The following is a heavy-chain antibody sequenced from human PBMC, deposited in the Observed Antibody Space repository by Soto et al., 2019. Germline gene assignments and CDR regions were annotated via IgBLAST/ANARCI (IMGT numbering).Heavy chain of an antibody. D-gene: IGHD1-26*01. V-gene: IGHV3-72*01. CDR2: SRNRVNSHTT. J-gene: IGHJ6*01. CDR3: TRGLLGGAPSYTFHGMDV. Sequence: EVQLVESGGGLVQPGGSLRLSCAASGFTFSDHYMDWVRQAPGKGLEWVARSRNRVNSHTTEYAASVKGRFTISRDESKSFLYLQMNSLKIEDAAVYYCTRGLLGGAPSYTFHGMDVLGQGTTVTVSS. CDR1: GFTFSDHY.